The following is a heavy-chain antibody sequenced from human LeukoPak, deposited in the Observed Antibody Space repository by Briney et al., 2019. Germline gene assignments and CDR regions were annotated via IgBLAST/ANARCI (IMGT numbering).Heavy chain of an antibody. CDR1: GFTLSSYS. Sequence: GGALRVSRAPSGFTLSSYSMNWVRQAPRTGLEWVSSICSSSNDIYYVNSVAGRLKPPMDNAKNSLYLHMNSQRAEDAAVYYCARDRDGLLYVGEDFDLCRRGTLVSVSS. CDR2: ICSSSNDI. J-gene: IGHJ2*01. CDR3: ARDRDGLLYVGEDFDL. D-gene: IGHD3-10*01. V-gene: IGHV3-21*01.